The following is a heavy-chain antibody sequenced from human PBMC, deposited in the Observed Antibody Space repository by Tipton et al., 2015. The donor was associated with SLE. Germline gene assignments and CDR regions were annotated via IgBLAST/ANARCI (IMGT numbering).Heavy chain of an antibody. Sequence: TLSLTCAVSSGSISSSDWWSWVRQPPGKGLEWIGEIYRSGSATYNPSLKSRVTISMDKSKDQFSLNLASVTPADTAVYYRARNGFYSLDYWGQGTLVTVSS. CDR1: SGSISSSDW. J-gene: IGHJ4*02. D-gene: IGHD3-22*01. V-gene: IGHV4-4*02. CDR2: IYRSGSA. CDR3: ARNGFYSLDY.